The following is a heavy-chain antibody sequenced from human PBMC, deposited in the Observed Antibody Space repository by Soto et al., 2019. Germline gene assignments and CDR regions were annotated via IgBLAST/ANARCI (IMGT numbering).Heavy chain of an antibody. D-gene: IGHD7-27*01. CDR3: ARGRYCLTGRCFPNWFDS. V-gene: IGHV4-30-4*01. Sequence: SETLSLTCSVAGDSISNLDYFWAWIRQPPGQALEYIGYIYKSATTYYNPSFESRVAISVDTSKSQFSLNVTSVTAADTAVYFCARGRYCLTGRCFPNWFDSWGQGALVTVS. CDR1: GDSISNLDYF. J-gene: IGHJ5*01. CDR2: IYKSATT.